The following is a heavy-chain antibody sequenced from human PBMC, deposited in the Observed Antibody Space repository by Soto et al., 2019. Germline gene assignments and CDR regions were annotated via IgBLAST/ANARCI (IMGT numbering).Heavy chain of an antibody. CDR2: IKSKTDGGTT. Sequence: PGGSLSLSCAASGFTFSNAWMSWVRQAPGKGLEWVGRIKSKTDGGTTDYAAPVKGRFTISRDDSKNTLYLQMNSLKTEDTAVYYCTTLNYRFLEWLLSNYYYMDVWGKGTTVTVSS. CDR3: TTLNYRFLEWLLSNYYYMDV. V-gene: IGHV3-15*01. CDR1: GFTFSNAW. D-gene: IGHD3-3*01. J-gene: IGHJ6*03.